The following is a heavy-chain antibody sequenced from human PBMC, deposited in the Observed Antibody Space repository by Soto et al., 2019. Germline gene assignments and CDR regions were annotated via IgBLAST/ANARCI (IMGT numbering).Heavy chain of an antibody. CDR3: ARGIYGGYGSGSYYTTRPFDY. J-gene: IGHJ4*02. D-gene: IGHD3-10*01. CDR2: INHSGST. Sequence: QVQLQQWGAGLLKPSETLSLTCAVYGGSFSGYYWSWIRQPPGKGLEWIGEINHSGSTNYNPSLKSRVTISVDTSKNQFSLKLRSVTAADTAVYYCARGIYGGYGSGSYYTTRPFDYWGQGTLVTVSS. V-gene: IGHV4-34*01. CDR1: GGSFSGYY.